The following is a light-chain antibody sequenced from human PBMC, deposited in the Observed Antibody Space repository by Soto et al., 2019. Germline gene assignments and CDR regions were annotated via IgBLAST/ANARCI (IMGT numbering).Light chain of an antibody. Sequence: QSVLTQPASVTGSPGQSITISCTGTSSDVGRYNLVSWYQQHPGKAPKLIIYEVSKRPSGVSARFSVSKSGNTASLTISGLQAEDEADYYCCSYVDGITWVFGGGTQLTVL. CDR2: EVS. J-gene: IGLJ3*02. CDR1: SSDVGRYNL. CDR3: CSYVDGITWV. V-gene: IGLV2-23*02.